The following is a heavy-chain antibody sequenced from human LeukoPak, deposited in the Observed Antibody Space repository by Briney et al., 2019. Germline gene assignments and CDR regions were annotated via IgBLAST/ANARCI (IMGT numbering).Heavy chain of an antibody. J-gene: IGHJ4*02. CDR1: GGTFSSYA. CDR2: IIPILGIA. V-gene: IGHV1-69*04. D-gene: IGHD2-21*02. Sequence: GASVKVSCKASGGTFSSYAISWVRQAPGQGLEWMGRIIPILGIANYAQKFQGRVTITADKSTSTAYMELNSLRSEDTAVYYCAILSDGAYCGGDCFYLDYWGQGTLVTVSS. CDR3: AILSDGAYCGGDCFYLDY.